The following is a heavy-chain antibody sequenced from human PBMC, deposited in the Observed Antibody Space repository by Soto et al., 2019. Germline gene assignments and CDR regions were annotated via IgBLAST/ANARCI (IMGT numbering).Heavy chain of an antibody. CDR1: GFTFSNYA. D-gene: IGHD4-17*01. V-gene: IGHV3-23*01. CDR2: ITGSGGRT. Sequence: GGSLRLSCVASGFTFSNYAMSWVRQAPGKGLEWVSVITGSGGRTYYADSVKGRFTISRDTSKKTLFLQMNSLRAEDTAVYYCAKDRYGDYGGIDYWGQGTMVTVSS. CDR3: AKDRYGDYGGIDY. J-gene: IGHJ4*02.